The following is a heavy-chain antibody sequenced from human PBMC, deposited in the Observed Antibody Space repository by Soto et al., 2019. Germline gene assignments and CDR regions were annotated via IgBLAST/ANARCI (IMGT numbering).Heavy chain of an antibody. CDR1: GGSLSGYF. V-gene: IGHV4-34*01. Sequence: QVHLEQWGAGLLKPSETLSLTYAVYGGSLSGYFWSWVRQSPGKGLEWIGEINHSGSTNYNPSLKSRVIISADTSKHQFSLRLSSVTAADSGIYYCASYHYFDFWIGSRHYMDAWGRGTTVTVSS. CDR2: INHSGST. CDR3: ASYHYFDFWIGSRHYMDA. D-gene: IGHD3-3*01. J-gene: IGHJ6*03.